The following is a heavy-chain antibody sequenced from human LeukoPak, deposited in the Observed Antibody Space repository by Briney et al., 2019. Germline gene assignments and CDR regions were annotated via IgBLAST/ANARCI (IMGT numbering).Heavy chain of an antibody. CDR3: ARLGGYCSSTSCYTEFDP. V-gene: IGHV4-38-2*01. D-gene: IGHD2-2*02. CDR2: IYHSGST. Sequence: PSETLSPTCAVSGYSISSGYYWGWIRQPPGNGLEWIGSIYHSGSTYYNPSLKSRVTISVDTSKNQFSLKLSSVTAADTAVYYCARLGGYCSSTSCYTEFDPWGQGTLVTVSS. J-gene: IGHJ5*02. CDR1: GYSISSGYY.